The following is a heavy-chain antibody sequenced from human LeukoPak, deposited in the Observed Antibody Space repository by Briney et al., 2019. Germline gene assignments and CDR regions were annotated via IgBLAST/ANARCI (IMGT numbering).Heavy chain of an antibody. Sequence: PGRSLRLSCAASGFTFSSYAMHWVRQAPGKGLEWVAVISYDGSNKYYADSVKGRFTISRDNSKNTLYLQMNSPRAEDTAVYYCARDLYSSSPDYWGQGTLVTVSS. D-gene: IGHD6-13*01. CDR2: ISYDGSNK. CDR3: ARDLYSSSPDY. V-gene: IGHV3-30*04. CDR1: GFTFSSYA. J-gene: IGHJ4*02.